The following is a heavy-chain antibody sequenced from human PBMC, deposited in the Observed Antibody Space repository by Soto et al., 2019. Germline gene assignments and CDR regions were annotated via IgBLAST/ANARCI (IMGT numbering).Heavy chain of an antibody. D-gene: IGHD1-1*01. V-gene: IGHV3-74*01. J-gene: IGHJ4*02. CDR3: ARGPRVSSTGTGAH. Sequence: GGSLRLSCSVSGFTFSAYWMHWVRQVPGKGLTWVSRISDDGSTATYADSVKGRFVISRDNAKNSLYLEMSTLRADDSGLYYCARGPRVSSTGTGAHWGRGTLVTVSS. CDR2: ISDDGSTA. CDR1: GFTFSAYW.